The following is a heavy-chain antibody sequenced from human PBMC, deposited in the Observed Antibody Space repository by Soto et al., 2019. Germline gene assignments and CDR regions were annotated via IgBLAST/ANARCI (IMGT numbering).Heavy chain of an antibody. CDR2: IYYSGST. V-gene: IGHV4-31*03. CDR3: AIDSLHCDYGYYYGSDV. Sequence: SETLSLTCTVSGGSISSGGYYWSWIRQHPGKGLEWIGYIYYSGSTYYNPSLNSRVTISVDTSKNHFSLKLSSVTAADTAVYYCAIDSLHCDYGYYYGSDVWGQGTTVTVSS. D-gene: IGHD4-17*01. J-gene: IGHJ6*02. CDR1: GGSISSGGYY.